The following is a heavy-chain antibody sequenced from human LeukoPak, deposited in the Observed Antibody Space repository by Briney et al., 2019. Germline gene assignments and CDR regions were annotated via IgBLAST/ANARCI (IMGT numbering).Heavy chain of an antibody. V-gene: IGHV1-2*02. Sequence: GSSVKVSCKASGYTFTGYYMHWVRQAPGQGLEWMGWINPNSGGTNYAQKFQGRVTMTRDTSISTAYMELSRLRSDDTAVYYCARQDYYDSSVGPWGQGTLVTVSS. CDR1: GYTFTGYY. J-gene: IGHJ5*02. CDR3: ARQDYYDSSVGP. D-gene: IGHD3-22*01. CDR2: INPNSGGT.